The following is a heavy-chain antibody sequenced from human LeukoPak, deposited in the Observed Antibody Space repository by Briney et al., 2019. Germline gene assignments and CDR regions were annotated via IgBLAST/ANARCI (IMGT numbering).Heavy chain of an antibody. CDR1: GGSISSGSYY. CDR3: ARGPPFVY. J-gene: IGHJ4*02. CDR2: IYTSGST. Sequence: SQTLSLTCPVPGGSISSGSYYWSWIRQPAGKGLEWIVRIYTSGSTNYNPSLNSRLTISVNPTKNQFSQKLGSVPAADTAVYSCARGPPFVYWGQGSQVTVSS. V-gene: IGHV4-61*02.